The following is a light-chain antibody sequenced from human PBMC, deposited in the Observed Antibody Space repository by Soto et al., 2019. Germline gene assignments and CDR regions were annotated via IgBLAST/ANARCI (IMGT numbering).Light chain of an antibody. V-gene: IGKV3-20*01. J-gene: IGKJ5*01. CDR3: QQYGSSPIT. Sequence: EIVLPQSPGTLSLSPGERATLSCRASQSVSSSYLAWYQQKPGQAPRLLIYGASSRATGIPDRFSGSGSGTDFTLTISCLQSEDFAVYYCQQYGSSPITFGQGTRLEIK. CDR1: QSVSSSY. CDR2: GAS.